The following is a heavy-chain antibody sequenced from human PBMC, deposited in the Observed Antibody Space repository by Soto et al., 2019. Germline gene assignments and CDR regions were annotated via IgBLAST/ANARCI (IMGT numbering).Heavy chain of an antibody. Sequence: SETLSLTCTVSGDSIISSDFYWGWVRQPPGKGLEWIGSIFYLGSSYYNPSLKSRVTMSVDTSKNQFSLRLRSVTAADTALYFCARHSLALRKNNWFDPWGQGIMVTSPQ. V-gene: IGHV4-39*01. CDR2: IFYLGSS. CDR1: GDSIISSDFY. J-gene: IGHJ5*02. CDR3: ARHSLALRKNNWFDP. D-gene: IGHD3-3*02.